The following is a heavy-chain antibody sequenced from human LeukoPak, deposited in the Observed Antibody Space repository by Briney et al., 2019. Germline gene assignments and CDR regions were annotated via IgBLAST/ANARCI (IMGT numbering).Heavy chain of an antibody. V-gene: IGHV3-74*01. Sequence: PGGSLRLSCAASGFTFSSYWMHWVRQAPGKGLVWVSRINSDGSDTNYADSVKGRFTISRDNARNTVYLQMNSLRAEDTAVYYCAKEAVRSRYYDSSGLFYWFDPWGQGTLVTVSS. CDR3: AKEAVRSRYYDSSGLFYWFDP. CDR1: GFTFSSYW. D-gene: IGHD3-22*01. CDR2: INSDGSDT. J-gene: IGHJ5*02.